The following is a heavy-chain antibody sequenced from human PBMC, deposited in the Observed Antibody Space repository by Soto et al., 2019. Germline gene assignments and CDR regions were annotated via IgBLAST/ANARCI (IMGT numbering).Heavy chain of an antibody. CDR1: GVSISSGGYS. CDR3: ARSSTTVTTLDY. D-gene: IGHD1-1*01. J-gene: IGHJ4*02. CDR2: IYHSGST. Sequence: SETLSLTCAVSGVSISSGGYSWSWIRQPPGKGLEWVGYIYHSGSTYYNPSLKSRVTISVDRSKNQFSLKLSSVTAADTAVYFCARSSTTVTTLDYWGQGTLVTVSS. V-gene: IGHV4-30-2*01.